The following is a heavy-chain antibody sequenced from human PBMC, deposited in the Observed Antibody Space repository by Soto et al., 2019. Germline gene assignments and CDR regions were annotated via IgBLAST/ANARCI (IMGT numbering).Heavy chain of an antibody. D-gene: IGHD3-3*01. V-gene: IGHV3-30*03. J-gene: IGHJ4*02. Sequence: QLQLVESGGGVVQPGRSLRLYCAASGFTLSDYGMHWVRQAPGTGLEWVAVISYDGSDKYYADSVKGRFTISRDNSKNRLYLQMNSLRAEDTAVYYWATMERLFDYWGQGTLVTVSS. CDR1: GFTLSDYG. CDR2: ISYDGSDK. CDR3: ATMERLFDY.